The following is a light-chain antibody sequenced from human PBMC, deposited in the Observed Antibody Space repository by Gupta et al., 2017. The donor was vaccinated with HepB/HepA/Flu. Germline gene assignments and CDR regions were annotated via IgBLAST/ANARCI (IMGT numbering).Light chain of an antibody. CDR2: DNT. V-gene: IGLV1-51*01. J-gene: IGLJ3*02. CDR1: ISNVGNNR. CDR3: ESWDSSRRIWV. Sequence: QSLLTQPPSVSAAPGQTVTISCSGSISNVGNNRVWWYHQVPGTAPKVLIYDNTRRPSCIPDRFSGSKSATSATLAITGLQAGDEADYYCESWDSSRRIWVFGGGTRLTVL.